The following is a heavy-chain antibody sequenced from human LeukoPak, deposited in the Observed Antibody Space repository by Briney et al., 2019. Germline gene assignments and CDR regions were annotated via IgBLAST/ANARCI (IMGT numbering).Heavy chain of an antibody. CDR1: GFIFNRFT. CDR3: ARDPGVIGAFDI. CDR2: ISSSGTYI. Sequence: GGSLRLSCVASGFIFNRFTMNWVRQAPGEGLQWVASISSSGTYIYYADSVKGRVTISRDNAKSSLYLQMNSLRAEDTAVYYCARDPGVIGAFDIWGQGTMVTVSS. V-gene: IGHV3-21*01. D-gene: IGHD2-21*01. J-gene: IGHJ3*02.